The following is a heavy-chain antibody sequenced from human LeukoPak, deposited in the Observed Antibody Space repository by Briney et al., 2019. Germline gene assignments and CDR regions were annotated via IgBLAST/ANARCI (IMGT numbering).Heavy chain of an antibody. CDR3: AKDMGRRIFGVAYDAFHI. Sequence: GSLRLSCAASGFTFSSYGMYWVRQAPGKGLEWVASMRNDGSQIYHADSVKGRFTISRDNSKNTLYLQMNSLRVEDTAIYYCAKDMGRRIFGVAYDAFHIWGQGTMVTVSS. CDR1: GFTFSSYG. CDR2: MRNDGSQI. V-gene: IGHV3-30*02. J-gene: IGHJ3*02. D-gene: IGHD3-3*01.